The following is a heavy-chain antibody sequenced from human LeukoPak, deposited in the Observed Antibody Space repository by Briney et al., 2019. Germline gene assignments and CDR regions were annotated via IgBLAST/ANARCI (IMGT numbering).Heavy chain of an antibody. Sequence: SGPTLVKPTQTLTLTCTFSGFSLTTSGVGVGWIRRPPGKALEWLALIYWDDDKRYSPSLKTRLIITKDTSKNQVVLTVTNMDPVDTATYYCAHSKRHFSSPSLDYWGQGTLVTVSS. CDR3: AHSKRHFSSPSLDY. CDR2: IYWDDDK. CDR1: GFSLTTSGVG. V-gene: IGHV2-5*02. D-gene: IGHD2-2*01. J-gene: IGHJ4*02.